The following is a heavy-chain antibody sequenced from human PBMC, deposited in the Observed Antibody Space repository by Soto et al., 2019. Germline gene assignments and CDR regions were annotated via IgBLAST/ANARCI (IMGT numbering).Heavy chain of an antibody. CDR2: VRVNNGDT. CDR3: AGEPGSSDFAVSH. CDR1: GSTFTNSV. V-gene: IGHV1-18*01. D-gene: IGHD2-21*02. J-gene: IGHJ4*02. Sequence: GASVKVSCKASGSTFTNSVFSWVRQAPVQGLEWVGWVRVNNGDTHYAQKLQGRVTMTTDTSTSTAFMELRSLRSDDTAVYYCAGEPGSSDFAVSHWDQGTLAT.